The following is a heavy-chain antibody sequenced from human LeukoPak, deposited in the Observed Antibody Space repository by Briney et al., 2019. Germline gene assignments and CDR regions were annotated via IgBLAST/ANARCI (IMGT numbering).Heavy chain of an antibody. CDR2: ISYDGSNK. D-gene: IGHD3-3*01. CDR3: ASKYYDFWSGYYV. Sequence: GRSLRLSCAASGFTFSSYAMHWVRQAPGKGLEWVAVISYDGSNKHYADSVKGRFTISRDNSKNTLYLQMNSLRAEDTAVYYCASKYYDFWSGYYVWGQGTLVTVSS. V-gene: IGHV3-30-3*01. CDR1: GFTFSSYA. J-gene: IGHJ4*02.